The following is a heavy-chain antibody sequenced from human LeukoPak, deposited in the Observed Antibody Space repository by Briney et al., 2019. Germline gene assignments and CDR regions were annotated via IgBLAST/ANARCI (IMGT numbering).Heavy chain of an antibody. V-gene: IGHV4-39*01. CDR1: GDSIGGSNYY. CDR3: ARRGITYSSSFFAY. J-gene: IGHJ4*02. CDR2: VFYSGST. D-gene: IGHD6-13*01. Sequence: SETLSLTCTVSGDSIGGSNYYWAWIRQSPGKGLEWIGSVFYSGSTYYNPSLKSRVTISVDTSKNQFSLNLYSVTAADTATYYCARRGITYSSSFFAYWGQGTLATVSS.